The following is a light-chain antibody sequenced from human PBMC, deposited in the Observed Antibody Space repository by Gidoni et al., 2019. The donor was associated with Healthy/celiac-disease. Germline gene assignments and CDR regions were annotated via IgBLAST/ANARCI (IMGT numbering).Light chain of an antibody. J-gene: IGKJ3*01. CDR2: GAS. CDR1: PSVSSN. V-gene: IGKV3-15*01. Sequence: EIVMTQSPATLSVSPGERATLSCRASPSVSSNLAWYQQKPGQAPRLLIYGASTRATGIPARFSGSGSGTEFTLTISSLQSEDFAVYYCQQYNNWPPGFTFGPGTKVDIK. CDR3: QQYNNWPPGFT.